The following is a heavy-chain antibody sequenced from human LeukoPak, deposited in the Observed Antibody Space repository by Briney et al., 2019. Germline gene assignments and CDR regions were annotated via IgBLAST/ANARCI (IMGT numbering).Heavy chain of an antibody. Sequence: GGSLRISCAASGFAFSTYWMHWVRQAPGKGLVWVSRINSDGSSTRYADSVKGRFTISRDNAKNTLYLQMNSLRAEDTAAYYCARDLRTTGAFDIWGQGTMVTVSS. D-gene: IGHD4-17*01. CDR1: GFAFSTYW. CDR3: ARDLRTTGAFDI. V-gene: IGHV3-74*01. J-gene: IGHJ3*02. CDR2: INSDGSST.